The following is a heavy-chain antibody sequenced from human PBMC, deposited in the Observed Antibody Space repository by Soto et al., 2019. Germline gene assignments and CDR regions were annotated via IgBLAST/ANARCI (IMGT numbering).Heavy chain of an antibody. Sequence: EVQLVESGGALVQTGGSLRLSCTASGFTFSSYSMNWVRQAPGKGLEWVSYISRSSSTIYYADPVKGRFTISRDSAENSLYLQMNSLRDEDTAVYYCTRGGMASRYDGHIDSWGQGTLVTVSS. CDR2: ISRSSSTI. CDR3: TRGGMASRYDGHIDS. D-gene: IGHD5-12*01. V-gene: IGHV3-48*02. J-gene: IGHJ5*01. CDR1: GFTFSSYS.